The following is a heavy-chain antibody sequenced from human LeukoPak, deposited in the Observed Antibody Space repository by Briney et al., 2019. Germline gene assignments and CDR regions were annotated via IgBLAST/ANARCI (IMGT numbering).Heavy chain of an antibody. J-gene: IGHJ6*02. V-gene: IGHV3-53*01. Sequence: GGSLRLSCAVSGFTFSRYWMTWVRQAPGKGLEWVSVIYGGGGTYFADSVKGRFTVSRDNSKNTLYLQMNSLRVEDTAVYYCATGVGTHSYFALDVWGQGTTVSVSS. CDR2: IYGGGGT. CDR1: GFTFSRYW. D-gene: IGHD1-14*01. CDR3: ATGVGTHSYFALDV.